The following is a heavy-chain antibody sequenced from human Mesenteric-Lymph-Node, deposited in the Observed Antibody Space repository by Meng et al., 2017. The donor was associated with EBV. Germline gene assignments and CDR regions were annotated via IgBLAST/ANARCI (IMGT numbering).Heavy chain of an antibody. CDR3: VRAFYGGNSDF. CDR2: MNPNSGNT. CDR1: GYTFINYD. V-gene: IGHV1-8*01. J-gene: IGHJ4*02. Sequence: QVQMVQCGVEVTKPGASMNVSGKASGYTFINYDINWVRQAPGRGLEWMGWMNPNSGNTAYAQKFQGRVSMTRSTSITTAYMELTGLRSDDTAVYYCVRAFYGGNSDFWGQGTLVTVSS. D-gene: IGHD4-23*01.